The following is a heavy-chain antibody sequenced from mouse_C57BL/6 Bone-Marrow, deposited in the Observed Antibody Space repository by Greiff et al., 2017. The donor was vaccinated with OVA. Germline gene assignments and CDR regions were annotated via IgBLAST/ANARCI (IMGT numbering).Heavy chain of an antibody. CDR3: ARPPLYYYGSSPWFAY. Sequence: EVQLVESGGGLVQPGGSLKLSCAASGFTFSDYYMYWVRQTPEKRLEWVAYISNGGGSTYYPDTVKGRFTISRDNAKNTLYLQMSRLKSEDTAMYYCARPPLYYYGSSPWFAYWGQGTLVTVSA. D-gene: IGHD1-1*01. CDR2: ISNGGGST. J-gene: IGHJ3*01. V-gene: IGHV5-12*01. CDR1: GFTFSDYY.